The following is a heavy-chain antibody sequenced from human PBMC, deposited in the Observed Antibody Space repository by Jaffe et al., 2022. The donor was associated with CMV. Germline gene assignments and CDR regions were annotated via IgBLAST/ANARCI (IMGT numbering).Heavy chain of an antibody. D-gene: IGHD6-6*01. CDR1: GFTFSRHA. CDR3: AKGGYSSSSTPGFDYYYGMDV. Sequence: EVQLLESGGDLGQPGGSLRLTCAASGFTFSRHAMSWVRQAPGKGLEWVSGISGSGGGTHYADSVKGRFTISRDNSKNTLYLQMNSLRAEDTAVYYCAKGGYSSSSTPGFDYYYGMDVWGQGTTVTVSS. J-gene: IGHJ6*02. CDR2: ISGSGGGT. V-gene: IGHV3-23*01.